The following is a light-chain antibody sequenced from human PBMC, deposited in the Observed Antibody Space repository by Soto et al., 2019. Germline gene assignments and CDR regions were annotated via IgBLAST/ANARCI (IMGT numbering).Light chain of an antibody. Sequence: EIVLTQSPGTLSLSPGERATLSCRASQSINSRYLAWYQQKPGQAPRLLIYGASSRATGIPDRFSGSGSGTHFTLTISILEPEDFAVYYCQHFRSSPAFTFGPGTKVDIK. J-gene: IGKJ3*01. CDR3: QHFRSSPAFT. CDR1: QSINSRY. CDR2: GAS. V-gene: IGKV3-20*01.